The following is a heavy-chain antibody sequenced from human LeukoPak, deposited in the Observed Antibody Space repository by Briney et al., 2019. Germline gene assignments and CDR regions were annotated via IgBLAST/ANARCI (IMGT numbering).Heavy chain of an antibody. Sequence: PGGSLRLSCAASGFTVSSNYMSWVRQAPGKGLEWVSVIYSGGSTYYADSVKGRFTISRDNSKNTLYLQMNSLRAEDTAVYYCAGNIARSPSNFDYWGQGTLVTVSS. CDR1: GFTVSSNY. CDR2: IYSGGST. CDR3: AGNIARSPSNFDY. V-gene: IGHV3-66*01. J-gene: IGHJ4*02. D-gene: IGHD5-18*01.